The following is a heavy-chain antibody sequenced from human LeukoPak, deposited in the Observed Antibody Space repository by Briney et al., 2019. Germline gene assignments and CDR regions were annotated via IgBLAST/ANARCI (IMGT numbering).Heavy chain of an antibody. Sequence: ASVKVSCKASGGTFSSYAISWVRQAPGQGLEWMGGIIPIFGTANYALKFQGRVTITADESTSTAYMELSSLRSEDTAVYYCARLLAYCGGDCYWFDPWGQGTLVTVSS. CDR2: IIPIFGTA. D-gene: IGHD2-21*02. V-gene: IGHV1-69*13. CDR1: GGTFSSYA. CDR3: ARLLAYCGGDCYWFDP. J-gene: IGHJ5*02.